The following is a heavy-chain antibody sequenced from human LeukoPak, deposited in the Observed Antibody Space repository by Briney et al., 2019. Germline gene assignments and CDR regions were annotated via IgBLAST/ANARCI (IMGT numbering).Heavy chain of an antibody. CDR3: ARQTGYSTWNGMDV. CDR1: GFTFSSYA. D-gene: IGHD6-13*01. J-gene: IGHJ6*02. CDR2: ISYDGSNK. Sequence: PGGSLRLSCAASGFTFSSYAMHWVRQAPGKGLEWVAVISYDGSNKYYADSVKGRFTTSRDNSKNTLYLQMNSLRAEDTAVYYCARQTGYSTWNGMDVWGQGTTVTVSS. V-gene: IGHV3-30-3*01.